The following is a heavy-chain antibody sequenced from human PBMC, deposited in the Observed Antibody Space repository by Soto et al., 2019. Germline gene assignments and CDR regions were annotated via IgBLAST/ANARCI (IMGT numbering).Heavy chain of an antibody. CDR3: ARAGLLWFGENYFDY. D-gene: IGHD3-10*01. Sequence: QVQLVQSGAEVKKPGASVKVSCKASGYTFTSYYMHWVRQAPGQGLEWMGIINPSGGSTSYAQKFRGGVTMTRDTSTSTVYMELSSLRSEDTAVYYCARAGLLWFGENYFDYWGQGTLVTVSS. CDR1: GYTFTSYY. V-gene: IGHV1-46*01. CDR2: INPSGGST. J-gene: IGHJ4*02.